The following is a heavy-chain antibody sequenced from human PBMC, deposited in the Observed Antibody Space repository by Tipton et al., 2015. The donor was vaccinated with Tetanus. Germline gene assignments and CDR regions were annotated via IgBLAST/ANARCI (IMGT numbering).Heavy chain of an antibody. V-gene: IGHV5-51*01. D-gene: IGHD6-25*01. J-gene: IGHJ4*02. Sequence: QLVQSGAEVKKPGESLKISCKGSGYSFNTYWIAWVRQMPGRGLEWMGFIWPDDSETRYSPSFQGQVTLSVDKSISTAYLQRSSLGASDTAMYYCARHSNPSPIAARQDYWGQGTLVTVSS. CDR1: GYSFNTYW. CDR3: ARHSNPSPIAARQDY. CDR2: IWPDDSET.